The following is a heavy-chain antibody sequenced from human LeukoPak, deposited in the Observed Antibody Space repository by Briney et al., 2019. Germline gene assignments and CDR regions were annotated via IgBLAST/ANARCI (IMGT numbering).Heavy chain of an antibody. V-gene: IGHV3-23*01. J-gene: IGHJ3*02. CDR2: ISGSGGST. CDR3: AYRKLYSSSWMGAFDI. Sequence: GGSLRLSCAASGFTFSSYAMSWVRQAPGKGLEWVSAISGSGGSTYYADSVEGRFTISRDNSKNTLYLQMNSLRAEDTAVYYCAYRKLYSSSWMGAFDIWGQGTMVTVSS. CDR1: GFTFSSYA. D-gene: IGHD6-13*01.